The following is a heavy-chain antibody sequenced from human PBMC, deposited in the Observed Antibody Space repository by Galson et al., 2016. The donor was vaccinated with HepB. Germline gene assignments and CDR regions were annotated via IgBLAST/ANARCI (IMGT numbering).Heavy chain of an antibody. Sequence: GGYYWSWIRQHPGKGLEWIGYIFYSGSSYYNPSLKSRVTISVDTSKNQFSLKLSSVTAAGTAVYHCTSGLVRGVISFWGQGFLVSVSS. D-gene: IGHD3-10*01. J-gene: IGHJ4*02. CDR3: TSGLVRGVISF. CDR1: GGYY. V-gene: IGHV4-31*02. CDR2: IFYSGSS.